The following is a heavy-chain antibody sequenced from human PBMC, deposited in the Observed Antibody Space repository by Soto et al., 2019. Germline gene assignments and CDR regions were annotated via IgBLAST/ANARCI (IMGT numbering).Heavy chain of an antibody. CDR1: GFTYSSYS. V-gene: IGHV3-21*01. Sequence: PGGSLRLSCAASGFTYSSYSVNWVRQAPGKGLEWVSSISSSSSYIYYADSVKGRFTISRDNAKNSLYLQMNSLRAEDTAVYYCARSRDSSSSLDPRGQGTLVTVSS. CDR2: ISSSSSYI. CDR3: ARSRDSSSSLDP. J-gene: IGHJ5*02. D-gene: IGHD6-6*01.